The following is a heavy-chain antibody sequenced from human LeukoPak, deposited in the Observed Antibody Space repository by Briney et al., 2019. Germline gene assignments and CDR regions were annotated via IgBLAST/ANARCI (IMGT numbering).Heavy chain of an antibody. D-gene: IGHD3-10*01. J-gene: IGHJ6*04. CDR3: ATYYGSGSYHSDYYYYGMDV. V-gene: IGHV1-3*04. CDR1: GDTFSTYA. Sequence: ASVKVSCKASGDTFSTYAMHWVRQAAGQRGEGMGWINTCNGNTKCSEKFQGRVTITRDTSASTAYMELSSLRSEDTAVYFCATYYGSGSYHSDYYYYGMDVWGKGTTVTVSS. CDR2: INTCNGNT.